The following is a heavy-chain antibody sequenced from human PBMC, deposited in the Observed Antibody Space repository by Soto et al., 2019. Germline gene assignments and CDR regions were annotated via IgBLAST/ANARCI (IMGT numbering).Heavy chain of an antibody. D-gene: IGHD2-21*02. Sequence: EVQLVESGGGLIQPGGSLRLSCAASGFTVSSHYMSWVRQAPGKGLEWVSVIYSGGSTYYADSVKGRFTISRDNSKNTLYLTMTSLRAEDTAVYYCARDCVVVTASNTYDYGMDVWGQGTTVTVSS. V-gene: IGHV3-53*01. CDR1: GFTVSSHY. J-gene: IGHJ6*02. CDR2: IYSGGST. CDR3: ARDCVVVTASNTYDYGMDV.